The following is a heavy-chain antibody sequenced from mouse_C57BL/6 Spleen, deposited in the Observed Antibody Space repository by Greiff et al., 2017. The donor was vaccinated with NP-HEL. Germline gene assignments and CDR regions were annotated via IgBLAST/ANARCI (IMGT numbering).Heavy chain of an antibody. CDR2: IDPETGGT. D-gene: IGHD4-1*01. J-gene: IGHJ2*01. V-gene: IGHV1-15*01. CDR3: TSHWDY. CDR1: GYTFTDYE. Sequence: VNVVESGAELVRPGASVTLSCKASGYTFTDYEMHWVKQTPVHGLEWIGAIDPETGGTAYNQKFKGKAILTADKSSSTAYMELRSLTSEDSAVYYCTSHWDYWGQGTTLTVSS.